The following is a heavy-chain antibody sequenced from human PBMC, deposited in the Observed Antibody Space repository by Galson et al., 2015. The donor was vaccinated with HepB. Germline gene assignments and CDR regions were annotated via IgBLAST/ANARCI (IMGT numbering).Heavy chain of an antibody. CDR3: ARVEYDSSGYYLGAFDI. D-gene: IGHD3-22*01. CDR2: LSAYNGNT. V-gene: IGHV1-18*01. Sequence: SATAPCKASGYTPTSYGISCARHAPGQGLEWMGWLSAYNGNTNYAQKLQGRVTMTTDTSTSTAYMELRSLRSDDTAVYYCARVEYDSSGYYLGAFDIWGQGTMVTVSS. CDR1: GYTPTSYG. J-gene: IGHJ3*02.